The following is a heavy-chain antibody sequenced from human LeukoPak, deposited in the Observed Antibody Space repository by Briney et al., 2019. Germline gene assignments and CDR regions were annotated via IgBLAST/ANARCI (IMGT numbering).Heavy chain of an antibody. CDR2: IYYSGST. CDR1: GGSISSYY. CDR3: ARVEVNYDFWSGYYYWFDP. V-gene: IGHV4-59*12. Sequence: PSETLSLTCTVSGGSISSYYWSWIRQPPGKGLEWIGYIYYSGSTNYNPSLKSRVTMSVDTSKNQFSLKLSSVTAADTAVYYCARVEVNYDFWSGYYYWFDPWGQGTLVTVSS. D-gene: IGHD3-3*01. J-gene: IGHJ5*02.